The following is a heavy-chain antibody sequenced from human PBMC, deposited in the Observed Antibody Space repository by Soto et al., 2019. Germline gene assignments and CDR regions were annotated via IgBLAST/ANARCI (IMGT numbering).Heavy chain of an antibody. J-gene: IGHJ5*02. V-gene: IGHV4-59*01. Sequence: SETLSLTCTVSGGSISSYYWSWIRQPPGKGLEWIGYIYYSGSTSYNPSLKSRVTISVDTSKNQFSLKLSSVTAADTAVYYCARGITGTTPWFDPWGQGTLVTVSS. CDR2: IYYSGST. D-gene: IGHD1-7*01. CDR1: GGSISSYY. CDR3: ARGITGTTPWFDP.